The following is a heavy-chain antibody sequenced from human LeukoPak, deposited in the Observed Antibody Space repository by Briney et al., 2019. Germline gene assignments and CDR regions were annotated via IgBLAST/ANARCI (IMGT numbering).Heavy chain of an antibody. Sequence: GASVKVSCKASGYTFTSYAMNWVRQAPGQGLEWMGWINTNTGNPTYAQGFTGRFVFSLDTSVSTAYLQISSLKAEDTAVYYCAIVRVAKIQLYAKDDAFDIWGQGTMVTVSS. CDR3: AIVRVAKIQLYAKDDAFDI. CDR2: INTNTGNP. J-gene: IGHJ3*02. CDR1: GYTFTSYA. D-gene: IGHD5-18*01. V-gene: IGHV7-4-1*02.